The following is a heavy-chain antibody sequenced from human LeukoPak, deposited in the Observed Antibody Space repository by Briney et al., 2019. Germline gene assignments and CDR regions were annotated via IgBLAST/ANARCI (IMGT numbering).Heavy chain of an antibody. CDR1: GGSVSSSIYH. D-gene: IGHD2-15*01. Sequence: SETLSLTCTVSGGSVSSSIYHWFWIRQPPGKGLEWIGYIYYSGSTNYNPSLKSRVTISVDTSKNQFSLKLSSVTAADTAVYYCAREGIVVKDWGQGTLVTVSS. CDR3: AREGIVVKD. V-gene: IGHV4-61*01. J-gene: IGHJ4*02. CDR2: IYYSGST.